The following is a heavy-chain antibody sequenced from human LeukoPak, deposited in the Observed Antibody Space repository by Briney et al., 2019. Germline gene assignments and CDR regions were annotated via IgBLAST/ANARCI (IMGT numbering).Heavy chain of an antibody. CDR1: GFTFSSYA. J-gene: IGHJ2*01. D-gene: IGHD6-25*01. CDR2: ISYDGSNK. Sequence: GRSLRLSCAASGFTFSSYAMHWVRQAPGKGLEWVAVISYDGSNKYYADSVKGRFTISRDNSKNTLYLQMNSLRAEDSAVYYCAKDLSGYGPYWYFDLWGRGTLVTVSS. CDR3: AKDLSGYGPYWYFDL. V-gene: IGHV3-30*04.